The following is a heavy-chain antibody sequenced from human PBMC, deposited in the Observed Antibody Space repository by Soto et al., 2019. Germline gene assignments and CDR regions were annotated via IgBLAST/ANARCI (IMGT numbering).Heavy chain of an antibody. D-gene: IGHD3-3*01. J-gene: IGHJ6*02. CDR1: GFIFSNAW. CDR3: TTDKTYYDFWSGYYYYYGMDV. Sequence: GLLRLSCAASGFIFSNAWMNWVRQAPGKGLEWVGRIKSKTDGGTTDYAAPVKGRFTISRDDSKNTLYLQMNSLKTEDTAVYYCTTDKTYYDFWSGYYYYYGMDVWGQGTTVTVSS. V-gene: IGHV3-15*07. CDR2: IKSKTDGGTT.